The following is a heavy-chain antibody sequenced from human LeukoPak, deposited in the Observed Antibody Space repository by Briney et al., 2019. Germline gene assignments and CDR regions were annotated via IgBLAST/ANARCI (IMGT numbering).Heavy chain of an antibody. Sequence: SETLSLTCTVSGGSISSSSYCWGWIRQPPGKGLEWIGSIYYSGSTYYNPSLKSRVTISVDTSKNQFSLKLSSVTAADTAVYYCARQVSAFDIWGQGTMVTVSS. J-gene: IGHJ3*02. CDR1: GGSISSSSYC. CDR2: IYYSGST. CDR3: ARQVSAFDI. D-gene: IGHD2-8*01. V-gene: IGHV4-39*01.